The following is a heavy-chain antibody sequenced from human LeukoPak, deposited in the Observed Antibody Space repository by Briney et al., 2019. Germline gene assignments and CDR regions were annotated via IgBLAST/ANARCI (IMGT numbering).Heavy chain of an antibody. V-gene: IGHV3-7*03. D-gene: IGHD2-21*02. J-gene: IGHJ4*02. CDR1: GFTFSSYW. CDR2: IKQDGGEI. CDR3: KGSRGSCRGAYCYSFDN. Sequence: GGSLRLSCVVSGFTFSSYWMSWVRQAPGKGLEWVANIKQDGGEIYYVDSVKGRFTISRDNAKNSLYLQMNRLRVEDTAVYCAKGSRGSCRGAYCYSFDNWGQGAVVTVSS.